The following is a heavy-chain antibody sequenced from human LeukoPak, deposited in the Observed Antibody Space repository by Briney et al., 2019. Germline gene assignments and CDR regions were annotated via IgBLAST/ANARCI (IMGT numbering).Heavy chain of an antibody. V-gene: IGHV3-11*01. J-gene: IGHJ4*02. CDR2: ITNSGSTI. D-gene: IGHD1-26*01. CDR3: ARDRGIVGATVGYYFDY. CDR1: GFTLSDYY. Sequence: GGSLRLSCAASGFTLSDYYMSWIRQAPGKGPEWISYITNSGSTIYYADSVRGRFTISRDNAKNSLYLQMNSLRAEDTAVYYCARDRGIVGATVGYYFDYWGQGTLVTVSS.